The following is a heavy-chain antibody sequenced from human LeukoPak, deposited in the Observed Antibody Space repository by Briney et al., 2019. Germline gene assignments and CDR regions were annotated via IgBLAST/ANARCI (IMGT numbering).Heavy chain of an antibody. CDR2: TYYSGST. CDR1: GGSISSYY. D-gene: IGHD6-19*01. J-gene: IGHJ4*02. CDR3: ARDSSGWYYFDY. Sequence: PSETLSLTCTVSGGSISSYYWSWIRQPPGKGLEWIGYTYYSGSTNYNPSLKSRVTISVDTSKNQFSLKLSSVTAADTAVYYCARDSSGWYYFDYWGQGTLVTVSS. V-gene: IGHV4-59*01.